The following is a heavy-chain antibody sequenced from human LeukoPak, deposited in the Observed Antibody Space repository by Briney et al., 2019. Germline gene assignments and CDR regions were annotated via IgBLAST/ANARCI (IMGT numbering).Heavy chain of an antibody. Sequence: PGGSLRLSCAASGFTFSSYWTNWVRQAPGKGLEWVANIKQDGSEKYYVDSVKGRFTISRDNTKNSLYLQMNSLRAEDTAVYYCAGGSGWLIDYWGQGTLVTVSS. D-gene: IGHD6-19*01. V-gene: IGHV3-7*01. J-gene: IGHJ4*02. CDR2: IKQDGSEK. CDR3: AGGSGWLIDY. CDR1: GFTFSSYW.